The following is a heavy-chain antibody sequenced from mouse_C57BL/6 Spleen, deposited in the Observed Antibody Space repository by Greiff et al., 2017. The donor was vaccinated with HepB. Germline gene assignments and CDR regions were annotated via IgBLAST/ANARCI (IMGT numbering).Heavy chain of an antibody. D-gene: IGHD2-4*01. CDR1: GFTFSDYG. V-gene: IGHV5-17*01. J-gene: IGHJ4*01. CDR3: ARDYDYDFQGMDY. CDR2: ISSGSSTI. Sequence: DVMLVESGGGLVKPGGSLKLSCAASGFTFSDYGMHWVRQAPEKGLEWVAYISSGSSTIYYADTVKGRFTISRDNAKNTLFLQMTSLRSEDTAMYYCARDYDYDFQGMDYWGQGTSVTVSS.